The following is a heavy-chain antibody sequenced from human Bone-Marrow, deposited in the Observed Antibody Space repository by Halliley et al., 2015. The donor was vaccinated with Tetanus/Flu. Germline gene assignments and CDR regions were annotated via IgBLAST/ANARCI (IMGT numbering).Heavy chain of an antibody. V-gene: IGHV3-21*01. D-gene: IGHD3-22*01. Sequence: AASRFDFSTHSMNWVRQAPGKGLEWVSSISGSGAYTYYADSVKGRFTISRDNAKNALHLQMNSLRTEDTAVYYCARDVHYYHDSSGYYPKGYFQHWGQGTLVTVSS. CDR2: ISGSGAYT. CDR1: RFDFSTHS. J-gene: IGHJ1*01. CDR3: ARDVHYYHDSSGYYPKGYFQH.